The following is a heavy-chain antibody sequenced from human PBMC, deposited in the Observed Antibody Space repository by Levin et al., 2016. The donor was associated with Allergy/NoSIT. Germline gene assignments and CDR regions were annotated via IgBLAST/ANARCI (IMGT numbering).Heavy chain of an antibody. CDR2: SNAGNGNT. CDR1: GYTFTSYA. Sequence: ASVKVSCKASGYTFTSYAMHWVRQAPGQRLEWMGWSNAGNGNTKYSQEFQGRVTITRDTSASTAYMELSSLRSEDMAVYYCARGSRFSGENYYYGMDVWGQGTTVTVSS. J-gene: IGHJ6*02. V-gene: IGHV1-3*02. D-gene: IGHD2-15*01. CDR3: ARGSRFSGENYYYGMDV.